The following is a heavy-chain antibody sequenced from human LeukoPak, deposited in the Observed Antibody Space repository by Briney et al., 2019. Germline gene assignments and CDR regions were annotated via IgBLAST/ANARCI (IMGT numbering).Heavy chain of an antibody. CDR2: INPNSGGT. Sequence: ASVKVSCKASGYTFTGYYMHWVRQAPGQGREWMGWINPNSGGTNYAQKFQGRVTMTRDTSISTAYMELSRLRSDDTAVYYCARDMGYSGSYYPFDIWGQGTMVTVSS. D-gene: IGHD1-26*01. J-gene: IGHJ3*02. CDR3: ARDMGYSGSYYPFDI. CDR1: GYTFTGYY. V-gene: IGHV1-2*02.